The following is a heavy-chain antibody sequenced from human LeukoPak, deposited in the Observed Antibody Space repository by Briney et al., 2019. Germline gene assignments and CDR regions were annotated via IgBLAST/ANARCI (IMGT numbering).Heavy chain of an antibody. CDR3: ARGTGTFDF. J-gene: IGHJ4*02. CDR2: TYYRSKWYN. CDR1: GDSVSSSSAA. D-gene: IGHD3-10*01. V-gene: IGHV6-1*01. Sequence: SQTLSLTCAISGDSVSSSSAAWSWLRQSPPRGLEWLGRTYYRSKWYNDYAKSVKSRISINSDTSKNQISLQLNSVTPEDTAVYYCARGTGTFDFWGQGTLVTVSS.